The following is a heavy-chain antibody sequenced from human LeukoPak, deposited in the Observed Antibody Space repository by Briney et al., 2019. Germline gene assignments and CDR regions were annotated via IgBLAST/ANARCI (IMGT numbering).Heavy chain of an antibody. J-gene: IGHJ4*02. D-gene: IGHD1-26*01. CDR1: GSTLSSYG. CDR3: AKDLNPREAGATIDY. V-gene: IGHV3-30*02. Sequence: GGSLRLSCTASGSTLSSYGMHWVRQAPGKGLEWVTVIWHDGSNKYYADSVKGRFTISRDNSKNTLYLQMNRLRAEDTAVSHCAKDLNPREAGATIDYWGQGTLVTVSS. CDR2: IWHDGSNK.